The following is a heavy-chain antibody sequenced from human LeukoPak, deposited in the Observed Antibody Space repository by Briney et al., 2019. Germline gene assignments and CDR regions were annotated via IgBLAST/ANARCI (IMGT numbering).Heavy chain of an antibody. D-gene: IGHD3-10*01. CDR2: IRSKAYGGTT. CDR3: TRVRQGYGSGSYYYYYYMDV. V-gene: IGHV3-49*04. CDR1: GFTFGDYA. Sequence: GRSLRLSCTASGFTFGDYAVSGVRQAPGEGLEWVGFIRSKAYGGTTEYAASVKGRFTISRDDSKSIAYLQMNSLKTEDTAVYYCTRVRQGYGSGSYYYYYYMDVWGKGTTVTISS. J-gene: IGHJ6*03.